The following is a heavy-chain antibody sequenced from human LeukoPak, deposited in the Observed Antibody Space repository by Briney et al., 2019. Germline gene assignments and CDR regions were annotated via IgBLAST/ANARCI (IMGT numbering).Heavy chain of an antibody. Sequence: GGSLRLSCTASGFTFGDYAMSWFRRAPGKGLEWVGFIRSKAYGGTAECAASVRGRFTISRDDSKSIAYLQMNSLKTEDTAVYYCGRLQRNYYYMDVWGKGTTVTVSS. CDR2: IRSKAYGGTA. J-gene: IGHJ6*03. V-gene: IGHV3-49*03. CDR1: GFTFGDYA. D-gene: IGHD6-25*01. CDR3: GRLQRNYYYMDV.